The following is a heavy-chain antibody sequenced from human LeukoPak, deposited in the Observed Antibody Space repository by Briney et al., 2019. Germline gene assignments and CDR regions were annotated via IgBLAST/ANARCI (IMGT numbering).Heavy chain of an antibody. D-gene: IGHD3-10*01. CDR3: ARFLDYYGSGSYSY. CDR2: ISPSGGST. Sequence: ASVKVSCKAFGYTFTSNYMHWVRQAPGQGPEWMGVISPSGGSTTYAQKFQGRVTLTRDMSTSTAYMELRSLRSDDTAVYYCARFLDYYGSGSYSYWGQGTLVTVSS. J-gene: IGHJ4*02. V-gene: IGHV1-46*01. CDR1: GYTFTSNY.